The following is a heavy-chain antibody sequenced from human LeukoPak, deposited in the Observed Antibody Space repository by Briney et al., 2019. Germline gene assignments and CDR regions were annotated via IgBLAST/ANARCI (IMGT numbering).Heavy chain of an antibody. CDR3: ARQPAATASFDY. CDR1: GGSISSYY. D-gene: IGHD2-2*01. Sequence: SETLSLTCTVSGGSISSYYWSWIRQSPGKGLEWIGYIYYSGSTNYNPSVKSRVTMSVDTSKNQVSLKLSSVTAADTAVYYCARQPAATASFDYWGREPWSPSPQ. CDR2: IYYSGST. V-gene: IGHV4-59*01. J-gene: IGHJ4*02.